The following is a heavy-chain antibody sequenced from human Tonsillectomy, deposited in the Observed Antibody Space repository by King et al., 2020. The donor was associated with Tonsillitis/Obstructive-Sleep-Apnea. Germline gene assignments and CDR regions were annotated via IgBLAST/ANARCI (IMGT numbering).Heavy chain of an antibody. CDR3: ARDQNSFDSGYFDY. CDR2: TYYRSKWDN. D-gene: IGHD3-22*01. CDR1: GDSVSSNIAA. Sequence: VQLQQSGPGLVKPSQTLSLTFAISGDSVSSNIAAWNWLRQSPSIGLEWLGRTYYRSKWDNDYALSVKSRITRNRATSKNQFSLQLNSLTRWDTAVYYCARDQNSFDSGYFDYWGQGTLVTVSS. V-gene: IGHV6-1*01. J-gene: IGHJ4*02.